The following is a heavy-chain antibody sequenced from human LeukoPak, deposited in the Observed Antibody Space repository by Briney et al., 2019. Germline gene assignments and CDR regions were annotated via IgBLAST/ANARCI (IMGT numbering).Heavy chain of an antibody. CDR3: ARTFPTYYYDSSGYYLNY. CDR2: IIPNDGAT. D-gene: IGHD3-22*01. V-gene: IGHV1-2*02. Sequence: ASVKVSCKASGYTFTGYYMHWVRQAPRQGLEWMGWIIPNDGATNYAQKFQGRVTMTRDTSINTAYMELSRLRSDDTAVYYCARTFPTYYYDSSGYYLNYWGQGTLVTVSS. J-gene: IGHJ4*02. CDR1: GYTFTGYY.